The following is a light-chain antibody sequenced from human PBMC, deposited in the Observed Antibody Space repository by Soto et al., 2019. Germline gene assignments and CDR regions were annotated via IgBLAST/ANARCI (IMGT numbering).Light chain of an antibody. Sequence: PWERATLSCRASQSISSSFLAWYQQKPGQAPRLLIYGASSRGTGIPDRFSGSGSGTDFTLTISRLEPEDFAVYYCQQYGSSPPLTFGGGTKVEIK. V-gene: IGKV3-20*01. CDR3: QQYGSSPPLT. CDR1: QSISSSF. J-gene: IGKJ4*01. CDR2: GAS.